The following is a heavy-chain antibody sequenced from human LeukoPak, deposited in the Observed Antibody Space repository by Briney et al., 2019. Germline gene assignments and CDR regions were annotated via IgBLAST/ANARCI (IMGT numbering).Heavy chain of an antibody. CDR2: INHSGST. D-gene: IGHD6-19*01. Sequence: KPSETLSLTCAVYGGSFSGYYWSWIRQPPGKGLKWIGEINHSGSTNYNPSLKSRVTISVDTSKNQFSLKLSSVTAADTAVYYCALVSSGWYGEYYFDYWGQGTLVTVSS. J-gene: IGHJ4*02. CDR1: GGSFSGYY. CDR3: ALVSSGWYGEYYFDY. V-gene: IGHV4-34*01.